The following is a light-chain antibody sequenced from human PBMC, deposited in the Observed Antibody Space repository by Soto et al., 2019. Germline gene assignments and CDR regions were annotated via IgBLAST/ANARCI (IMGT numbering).Light chain of an antibody. V-gene: IGLV2-14*01. CDR1: SSDVGGYKY. CDR2: EVS. CDR3: SSYTSTSTWV. Sequence: QSVLTQPASVSGPPGQSITISCTGTSSDVGGYKYVSWYQQYPGKAPKVIIYEVSNRPSGVSNRFSGSKSGNTASLTISGLQAEDEADYYCSSYTSTSTWVFGGGTKLTVL. J-gene: IGLJ3*02.